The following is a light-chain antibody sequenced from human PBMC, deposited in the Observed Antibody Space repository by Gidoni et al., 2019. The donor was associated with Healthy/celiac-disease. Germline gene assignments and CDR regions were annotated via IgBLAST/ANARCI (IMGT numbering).Light chain of an antibody. CDR1: QDISNY. V-gene: IGKV1-33*01. J-gene: IGKJ4*01. Sequence: IQMTQSPSSLSASVGDRVTITCQASQDISNYLNWYQQKPGKAPKLLIDDASNLETGVPSRFSGSGSGTDFTFTISSLQPEDIATYYCQQYDNLPLTFXGXTKVXIK. CDR2: DAS. CDR3: QQYDNLPLT.